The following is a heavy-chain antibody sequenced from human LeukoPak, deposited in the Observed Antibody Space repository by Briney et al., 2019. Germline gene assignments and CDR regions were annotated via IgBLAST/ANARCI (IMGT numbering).Heavy chain of an antibody. V-gene: IGHV4-59*01. CDR3: ARVGDSSGWRNWFDP. D-gene: IGHD6-19*01. Sequence: PSETLSLTCTVSGGSISSYYWSWIRQPPGKGLEWIGYIYYSGSTNYNPSLKSRVTISVDTSKNQFSLKLGSVTAADTAVYYCARVGDSSGWRNWFDPWGQGTLVTVSS. CDR1: GGSISSYY. CDR2: IYYSGST. J-gene: IGHJ5*02.